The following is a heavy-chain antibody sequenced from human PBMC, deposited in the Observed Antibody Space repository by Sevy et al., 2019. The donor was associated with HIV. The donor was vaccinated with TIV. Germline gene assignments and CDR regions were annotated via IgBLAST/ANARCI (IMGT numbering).Heavy chain of an antibody. CDR2: INDRGGST. CDR3: ARPTPRIAAASAAFFDS. J-gene: IGHJ4*01. V-gene: IGHV3-23*01. D-gene: IGHD6-25*01. CDR1: GFASGITFSSFA. Sequence: GGSLRLSCAASGFASGITFSSFAMSWVRQLPGRGLEWVSTINDRGGSTSYADPVKGRVTLSRDNSNNELFLQMDRLTPEDTDLDDYARPTPRIAAASAAFFDSWGHGTLVTVSS.